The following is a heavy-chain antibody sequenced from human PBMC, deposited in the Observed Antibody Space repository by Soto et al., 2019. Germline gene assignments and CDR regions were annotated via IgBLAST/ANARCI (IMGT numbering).Heavy chain of an antibody. CDR3: AKDRGIIVKAGDAFDV. D-gene: IGHD3-16*02. V-gene: IGHV3-23*01. CDR1: GFTLSMSA. J-gene: IGHJ3*01. Sequence: ASLRLSCASSGFTLSMSAVNWVRQAPGKGLEWVSYISDSGDRAYYADSVKGRFTISRDRSKNTVSLQMDSLRAEDTAVYYCAKDRGIIVKAGDAFDVWGQGTKVTVSS. CDR2: ISDSGDRA.